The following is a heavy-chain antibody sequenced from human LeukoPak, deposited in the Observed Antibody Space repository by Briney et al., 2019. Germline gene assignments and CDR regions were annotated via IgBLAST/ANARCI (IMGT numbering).Heavy chain of an antibody. CDR2: INPNSGDT. J-gene: IGHJ4*02. CDR1: GYTFTDYY. CDR3: ARDGDLDWLPSGF. Sequence: ASVKVSCKASGYTFTDYYMHGVRQAPGQGLEWVGWINPNSGDTKYAKRFQGRVTMTRDTSISAAYMELTRLTSDDTAMYYCARDGDLDWLPSGFWGQGTLVTVSS. D-gene: IGHD3-9*01. V-gene: IGHV1-2*02.